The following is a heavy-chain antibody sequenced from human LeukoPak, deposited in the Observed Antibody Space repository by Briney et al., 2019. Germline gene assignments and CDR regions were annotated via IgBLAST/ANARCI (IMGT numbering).Heavy chain of an antibody. CDR3: ARDPDDYGDYSYFDY. V-gene: IGHV3-33*01. CDR1: GFTFSSYG. CDR2: IWYDGSNK. D-gene: IGHD4-17*01. Sequence: GRSLRLSCAASGFTFSSYGMHWVRQAPGKGLEWVAVIWYDGSNKYYADSVKGRFTISRDNPKNTLFLQMNSLRAEDTAVYYCARDPDDYGDYSYFDYWGQGTLVTVSS. J-gene: IGHJ4*02.